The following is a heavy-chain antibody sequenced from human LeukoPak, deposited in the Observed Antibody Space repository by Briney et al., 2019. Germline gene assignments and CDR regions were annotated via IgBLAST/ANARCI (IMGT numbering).Heavy chain of an antibody. V-gene: IGHV4-4*09. CDR3: ARLRVSGSYLYYFDY. D-gene: IGHD3-10*01. J-gene: IGHJ4*02. CDR1: NGSISSYH. Sequence: PSETLSLTCTVSNGSISSYHWSWVRQPPGKGLEWIGYILTSGTTNYNPSPKSRLTISVDTSKNRFTLKLSSVTAADTAVYYCARLRVSGSYLYYFDYWGQGTLVTVSS. CDR2: ILTSGTT.